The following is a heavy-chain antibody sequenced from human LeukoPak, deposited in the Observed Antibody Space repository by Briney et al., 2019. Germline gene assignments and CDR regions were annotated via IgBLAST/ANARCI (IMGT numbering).Heavy chain of an antibody. D-gene: IGHD6-19*01. Sequence: GGSLRLSCAASGFTFSSYGMRWVRQAPGKGLEWVAVIWYDGSNKYYADSVKGRFTISRDNSKNTLYLQMNSLRAEDTAVYYCARQYSSGCFDYWGQGTLVTVSS. CDR2: IWYDGSNK. CDR3: ARQYSSGCFDY. CDR1: GFTFSSYG. V-gene: IGHV3-33*01. J-gene: IGHJ4*02.